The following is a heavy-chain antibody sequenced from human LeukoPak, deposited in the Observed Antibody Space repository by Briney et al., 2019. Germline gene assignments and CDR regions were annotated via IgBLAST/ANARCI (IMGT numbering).Heavy chain of an antibody. CDR2: ISTSSSYI. CDR1: GFTFSSYS. D-gene: IGHD3-10*01. Sequence: PGGSLRLSCAASGFTFSSYSMNWVRQAPGKGLEWVSSISTSSSYIHYADSVKGRFTISRDNAKTSVYLQMTSLQAEDTAVYYCARDLAVGSYFDLWGQGTLVTVSS. CDR3: ARDLAVGSYFDL. V-gene: IGHV3-21*01. J-gene: IGHJ4*02.